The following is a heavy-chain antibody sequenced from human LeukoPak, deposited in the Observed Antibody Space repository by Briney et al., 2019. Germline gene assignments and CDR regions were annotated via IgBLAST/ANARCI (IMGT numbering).Heavy chain of an antibody. J-gene: IGHJ3*02. D-gene: IGHD2-8*01. CDR1: GYTFTSYG. CDR3: ARFCTNGVCYTFDAFDI. CDR2: ISAYNGNT. Sequence: GASVKVSCKASGYTFTSYGISWVRQAPGQGLEWMGWISAYNGNTNYAQKLQGRVTMTTDTSTSTAYMELRSLRSDDTAVYYCARFCTNGVCYTFDAFDIWGQGTMVTVSS. V-gene: IGHV1-18*01.